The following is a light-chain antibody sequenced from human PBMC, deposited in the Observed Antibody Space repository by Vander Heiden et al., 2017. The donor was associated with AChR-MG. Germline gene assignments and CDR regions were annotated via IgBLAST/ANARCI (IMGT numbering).Light chain of an antibody. V-gene: IGKV4-1*01. J-gene: IGKJ2*01. CDR3: QQYYSTPYT. Sequence: DIVMTQSPDSLAVSLGERATINCKSSQSVLYSSNNKNYLAWYQQKPGQPPKLLIYWASIRESGVPDRFSGSGSGTDFTLTISSLQAEDVAVYYCQQYYSTPYTFGQGTKVEIK. CDR1: QSVLYSSNNKNY. CDR2: WAS.